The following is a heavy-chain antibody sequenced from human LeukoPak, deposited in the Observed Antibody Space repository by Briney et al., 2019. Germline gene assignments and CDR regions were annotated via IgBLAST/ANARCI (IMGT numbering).Heavy chain of an antibody. CDR2: IYYSGST. D-gene: IGHD2-8*01. CDR3: ARRVLYNWFYP. CDR1: GGSISSGGYY. V-gene: IGHV4-31*03. Sequence: SETLSLTCTVSGGSISSGGYYWSWLRQHPGKGLEWIGNIYYSGSTYYNPSLKSRVTISVGTSKTESSLKLSSVTAADTAVYYCARRVLYNWFYPWGQGTLVTVSS. J-gene: IGHJ5*02.